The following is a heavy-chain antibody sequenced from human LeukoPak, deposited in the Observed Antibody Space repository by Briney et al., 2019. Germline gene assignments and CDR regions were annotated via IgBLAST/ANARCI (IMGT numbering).Heavy chain of an antibody. CDR3: ERSGDDFWSGYCLDY. Sequence: SETLSLTCTVSGGSISSYYWSWIRQPAGKGLEWIGRIYTSGSTNYNPSLKSRVTMSVDTSKNQFSLKLSSVTAADTAVYYCERSGDDFWSGYCLDYWGQGTLVTVSS. CDR2: IYTSGST. D-gene: IGHD3-3*01. J-gene: IGHJ4*02. V-gene: IGHV4-4*07. CDR1: GGSISSYY.